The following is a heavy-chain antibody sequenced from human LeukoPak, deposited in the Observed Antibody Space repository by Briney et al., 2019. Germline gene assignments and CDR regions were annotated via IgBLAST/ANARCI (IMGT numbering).Heavy chain of an antibody. CDR2: INPNSGGT. J-gene: IGHJ4*02. CDR3: ARADLGYCSSTSCYGVDY. Sequence: ASVKVSCEASGYTFTGYYIHWVRQAPGQGLEWMGWINPNSGGTNYAQKFQGRVTMTRDTSISTAYMELSSLRSEDTAVYYCARADLGYCSSTSCYGVDYWGQGTLVTVSS. D-gene: IGHD2-2*01. CDR1: GYTFTGYY. V-gene: IGHV1-2*02.